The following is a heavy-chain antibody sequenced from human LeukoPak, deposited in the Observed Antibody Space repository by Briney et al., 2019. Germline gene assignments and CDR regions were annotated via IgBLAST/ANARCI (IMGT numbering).Heavy chain of an antibody. J-gene: IGHJ4*02. Sequence: GSLSLSCAASGFTFSSYALSWVRPAPGKGLEWGSAISGSGGSTYYADSVKGRFTISRDNSKNTLYLQMNSLRAEATAVYSCAKEGEGAPGDYFDYWGQGTLVTVSS. CDR3: AKEGEGAPGDYFDY. CDR2: ISGSGGST. D-gene: IGHD3-16*01. CDR1: GFTFSSYA. V-gene: IGHV3-23*01.